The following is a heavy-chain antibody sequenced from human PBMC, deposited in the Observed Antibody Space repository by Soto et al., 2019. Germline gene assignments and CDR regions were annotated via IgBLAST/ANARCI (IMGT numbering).Heavy chain of an antibody. D-gene: IGHD2-2*01. CDR2: IIPIFGTA. J-gene: IGHJ5*02. Sequence: ASVKVSCKASGGTFSSYAISWVRQAPGQGLEWMGGIIPIFGTANYAQKFQGRVTITADESTSTAYMELSSLRSEDTAVYYCARAWGAYCSTTSCYSRSTWFDPWG. CDR3: ARAWGAYCSTTSCYSRSTWFDP. CDR1: GGTFSSYA. V-gene: IGHV1-69*13.